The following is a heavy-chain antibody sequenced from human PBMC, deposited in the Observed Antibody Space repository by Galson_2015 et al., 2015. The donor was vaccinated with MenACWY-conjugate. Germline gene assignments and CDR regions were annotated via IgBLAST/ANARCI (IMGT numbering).Heavy chain of an antibody. D-gene: IGHD6-6*01. V-gene: IGHV3-74*01. CDR3: ARQRSGGSSEFDY. CDR2: INIDGITT. J-gene: IGHJ4*02. Sequence: SLRLSCAASGFTLSSNTMNWVRQAPGKGLVWVSRINIDGITTTYADSVKGRFTISRDNAENTLYLQMNSLRAEDTAVYYCARQRSGGSSEFDYWGQGTLVTVSS. CDR1: GFTLSSNT.